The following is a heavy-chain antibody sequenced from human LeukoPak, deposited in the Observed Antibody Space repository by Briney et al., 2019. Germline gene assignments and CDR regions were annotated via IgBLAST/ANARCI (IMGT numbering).Heavy chain of an antibody. V-gene: IGHV1-2*02. CDR1: GYTFSGFH. CDR2: INANSGGA. J-gene: IGHJ4*02. D-gene: IGHD3-22*01. CDR3: ARLIYYDSSGEDYFDY. Sequence: ASVKVSCKASGYTFSGFHVHWVRQAPGQGLEWMGWINANSGGASYAPKFQGRVTMTRDTSISTAYLQWSSLKASDTAMYYCARLIYYDSSGEDYFDYWGQGTLVTVSS.